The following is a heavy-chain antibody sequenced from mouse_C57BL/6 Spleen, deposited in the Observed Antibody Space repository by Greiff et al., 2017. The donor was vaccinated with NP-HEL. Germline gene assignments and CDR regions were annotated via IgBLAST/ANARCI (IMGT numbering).Heavy chain of an antibody. D-gene: IGHD4-1*02. CDR3: ASKLNWDPYAMDY. CDR2: IYPGSGST. Sequence: QVQLQQPGAELVKPGASVKMSCKASGYTFTSYWITWVKQRPGQGLEWIGDIYPGSGSTNYNEKFKSKATLTVDTSSSTAYMQLSSLTSEDSAVYYCASKLNWDPYAMDYWGQGTSVTVSS. J-gene: IGHJ4*01. CDR1: GYTFTSYW. V-gene: IGHV1-55*01.